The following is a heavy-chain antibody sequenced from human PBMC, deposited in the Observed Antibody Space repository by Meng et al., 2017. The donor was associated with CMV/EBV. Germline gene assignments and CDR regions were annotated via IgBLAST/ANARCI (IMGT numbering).Heavy chain of an antibody. CDR3: ARVAIFGVALDY. CDR2: ISYDGSNK. CDR1: GFTFSNAW. J-gene: IGHJ4*02. Sequence: GESLKISCAASGFTFSNAWMHWVRQAPGKGLEWVAVISYDGSNKYYADSVKGRFTISRDNSKNTLYLQMNSLRAEDTAVYYCARVAIFGVALDYWGQGTLVTVSS. D-gene: IGHD3-3*01. V-gene: IGHV3-30-3*01.